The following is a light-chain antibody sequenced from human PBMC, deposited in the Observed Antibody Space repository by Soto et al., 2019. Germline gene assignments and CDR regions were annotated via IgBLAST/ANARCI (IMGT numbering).Light chain of an antibody. V-gene: IGLV2-11*01. CDR2: DVS. J-gene: IGLJ1*01. CDR1: SSDVGGYNY. CDR3: CSYAGSPYV. Sequence: QSALTQPRSVSGSPGQSVTISCTGTSSDVGGYNYVSWYQQHPGKAPKLMIYDVSKRPSGVPDRFSGSKSGNTASLTIYGIQAEDEADYYCCSYAGSPYVFGTGTKVTVL.